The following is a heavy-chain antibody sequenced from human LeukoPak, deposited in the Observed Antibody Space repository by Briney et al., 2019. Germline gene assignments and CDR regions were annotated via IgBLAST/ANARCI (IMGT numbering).Heavy chain of an antibody. Sequence: SETLSLTCTVSGGSISSYYWSWIRQPPGKGLEWIGYIYYSGSTNYNPPLKSRVTISVDTSKNQFSLKLSSVTAADTAVYYCARGTLRYFDWLPSHFDYWGQGTLVTVSS. D-gene: IGHD3-9*01. J-gene: IGHJ4*02. V-gene: IGHV4-59*01. CDR3: ARGTLRYFDWLPSHFDY. CDR2: IYYSGST. CDR1: GGSISSYY.